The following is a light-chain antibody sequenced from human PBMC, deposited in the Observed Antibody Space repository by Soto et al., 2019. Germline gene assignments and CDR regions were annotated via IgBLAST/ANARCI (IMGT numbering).Light chain of an antibody. CDR2: GAS. V-gene: IGKV3-15*01. J-gene: IGKJ1*01. Sequence: EIVMTQSPASLSVSPGERVTLSCTASQSVSRYLAWYQQIPGQAPRLLIHGASTGAIGVPDRFSGSGSGTEFTLTINSLQSEDFAVYYCQQYNNWPRTFGQGTKVDIK. CDR1: QSVSRY. CDR3: QQYNNWPRT.